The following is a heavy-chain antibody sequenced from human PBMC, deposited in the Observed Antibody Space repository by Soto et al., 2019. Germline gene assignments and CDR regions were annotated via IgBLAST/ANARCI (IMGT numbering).Heavy chain of an antibody. CDR3: VMQRGGVVY. J-gene: IGHJ4*02. V-gene: IGHV1-2*02. D-gene: IGHD6-25*01. CDR1: GYTFTSYG. Sequence: ASVKVSCTASGYTFTSYGISWVRQAPGQGLEWMGWINPNNGGTNYAQKFQGRVTMTRDTSISTAYMDLSRLKSDDTAVYYCVMQRGGVVYWGQGTLVTVSS. CDR2: INPNNGGT.